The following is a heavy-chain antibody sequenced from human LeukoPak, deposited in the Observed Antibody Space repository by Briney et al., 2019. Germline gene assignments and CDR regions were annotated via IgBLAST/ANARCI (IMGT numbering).Heavy chain of an antibody. CDR2: IIPIFGAA. D-gene: IGHD3-9*01. V-gene: IGHV1-69*01. J-gene: IGHJ4*02. CDR3: ARRLVITGGFDY. CDR1: GGTFSSYA. Sequence: SVKVSCKASGGTFSSYAISWVRQAPGQGLEWMGGIIPIFGAANYAQKFQGRVTITADESTSTAYMELSSLRSEDTAVYYCARRLVITGGFDYWGQGTLVTVSS.